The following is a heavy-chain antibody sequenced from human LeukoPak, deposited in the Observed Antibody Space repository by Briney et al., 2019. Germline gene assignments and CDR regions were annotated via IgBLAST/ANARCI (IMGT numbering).Heavy chain of an antibody. CDR2: ISSHGSSI. CDR1: GFSFSDYY. Sequence: GGSPRLSCAASGFSFSDYYVIWIRQAPGRGLEYVSYISSHGSSIHYADSVKGRFTISRDNANNSLFLQMNSLRAEDTAVYYCARTGQYCSGGTCYSGQFDFWGQGTLVTVSS. D-gene: IGHD2-15*01. CDR3: ARTGQYCSGGTCYSGQFDF. V-gene: IGHV3-11*01. J-gene: IGHJ4*02.